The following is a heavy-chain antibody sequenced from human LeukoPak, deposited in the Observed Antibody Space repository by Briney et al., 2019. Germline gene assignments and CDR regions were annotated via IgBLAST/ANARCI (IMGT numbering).Heavy chain of an antibody. V-gene: IGHV4-39*07. CDR2: INHSGST. CDR3: ARGLNYYYYMDV. CDR1: GASISGSGYY. Sequence: SETLSLTCAVSGASISGSGYYLGWIRQPPGKGLEWIGEINHSGSTNYNPSLKSRVTISVDTSKNQFSLKLSSVTAADTAVYYCARGLNYYYYMDVWGKGTTVTVSS. J-gene: IGHJ6*03.